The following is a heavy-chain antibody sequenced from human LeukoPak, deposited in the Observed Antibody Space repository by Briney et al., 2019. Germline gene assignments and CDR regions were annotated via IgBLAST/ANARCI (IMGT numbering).Heavy chain of an antibody. V-gene: IGHV4-30-4*08. CDR2: IYYSGST. Sequence: SETLSLTFTVSGGSIGSGDYYWSWIRQPPGKGLEWIGYIYYSGSTYYNPSLKSRVTISVDTSKNQFSLKLSSVTAADTAVYYCARAKGVRGVGAFDIWGQGTMVTVSS. CDR1: GGSIGSGDYY. J-gene: IGHJ3*02. D-gene: IGHD3-10*01. CDR3: ARAKGVRGVGAFDI.